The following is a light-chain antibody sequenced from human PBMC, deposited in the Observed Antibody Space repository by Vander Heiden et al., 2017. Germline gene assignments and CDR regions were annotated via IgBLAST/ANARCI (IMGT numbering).Light chain of an antibody. CDR1: SSDVGGYNY. Sequence: QSALTQPRSVSGSPGQSVPISCTGTSSDVGGYNYVSWYQQHPGKAHKLMSYDVSKRPSGVPDRFSGSKSGNTASLTISGLQAEDEADYYCCSYAGSYTWVFGGGTKLTVL. V-gene: IGLV2-11*01. CDR2: DVS. CDR3: CSYAGSYTWV. J-gene: IGLJ3*02.